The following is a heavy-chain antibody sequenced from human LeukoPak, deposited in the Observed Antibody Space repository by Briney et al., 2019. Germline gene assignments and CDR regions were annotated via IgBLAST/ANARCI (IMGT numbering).Heavy chain of an antibody. Sequence: GASVKVSCKASGYTFTSYGISWVRQAPGQGLEWVGWISTYNGETNYAQNLQGRVTMTTDTSTSTANMELSSLRSDDTAVYYCARGGVVYCRGDCYINWFDAWGQGTLVTVSS. CDR1: GYTFTSYG. J-gene: IGHJ5*02. CDR2: ISTYNGET. D-gene: IGHD2-21*02. CDR3: ARGGVVYCRGDCYINWFDA. V-gene: IGHV1-18*01.